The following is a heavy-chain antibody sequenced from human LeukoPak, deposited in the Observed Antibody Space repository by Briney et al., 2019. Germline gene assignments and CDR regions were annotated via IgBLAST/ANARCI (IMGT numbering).Heavy chain of an antibody. CDR3: ATDGAGFDT. Sequence: GGSLRLSCAASGFTFNDYYMSWIRQAPGKGLEWLSYINIGGTNTHYADSVKGRFTISRDNAKESLHLEMNNLRAEDTAVYHCATDGAGFDTWGQGVLVTVSS. V-gene: IGHV3-11*01. CDR2: INIGGTNT. J-gene: IGHJ5*02. CDR1: GFTFNDYY.